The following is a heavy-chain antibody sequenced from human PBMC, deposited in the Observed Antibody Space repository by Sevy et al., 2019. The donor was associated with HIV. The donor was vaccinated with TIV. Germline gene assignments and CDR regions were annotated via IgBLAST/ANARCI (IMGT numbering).Heavy chain of an antibody. CDR3: AKDRYHTSGYYPEGAFDI. D-gene: IGHD3-22*01. Sequence: GGSLRLSCAASGFTFSSYALNWVRQAPGKGLEWVSTISGSGGSTYYAASVKGRFTISRDNSKNTLYLQMDSLRAEDTAVYYCAKDRYHTSGYYPEGAFDIWGHGTMVTVSS. V-gene: IGHV3-23*01. CDR1: GFTFSSYA. J-gene: IGHJ3*02. CDR2: ISGSGGST.